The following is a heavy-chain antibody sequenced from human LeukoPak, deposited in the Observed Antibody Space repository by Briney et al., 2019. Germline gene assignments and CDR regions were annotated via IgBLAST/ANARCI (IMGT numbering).Heavy chain of an antibody. Sequence: ASVKVSCKVSGYTLTELSMHWVRQAPGKGLEWMGGFDPEDGETIYAQKFQGRVTMTEDTSTDTAYMELSSLRSEDTAVYYCATEGNFGVVIMEAFDIWGQGTMVTVSS. V-gene: IGHV1-24*01. CDR1: GYTLTELS. CDR3: ATEGNFGVVIMEAFDI. CDR2: FDPEDGET. J-gene: IGHJ3*02. D-gene: IGHD3-3*01.